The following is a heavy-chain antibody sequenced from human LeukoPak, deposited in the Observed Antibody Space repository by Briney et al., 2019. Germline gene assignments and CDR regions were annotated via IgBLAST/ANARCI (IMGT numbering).Heavy chain of an antibody. CDR2: ISPYNGNT. CDR3: ARARGGSSWYRGDYYYYMDV. CDR1: GYTFTSYA. V-gene: IGHV1-18*01. D-gene: IGHD6-13*01. Sequence: ASVKVSCKASGYTFTSYAMNWVRQAPGQGLEWMGWISPYNGNTNYEQKFQDRVTMTTDTSTSTGYMELRSLKSDDTAVYYCARARGGSSWYRGDYYYYMDVWGKGTTVTISS. J-gene: IGHJ6*03.